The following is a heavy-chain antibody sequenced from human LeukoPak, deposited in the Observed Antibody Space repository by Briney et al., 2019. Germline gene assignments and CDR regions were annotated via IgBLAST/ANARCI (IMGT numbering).Heavy chain of an antibody. D-gene: IGHD1-26*01. CDR1: GYTFTSYD. J-gene: IGHJ4*02. CDR3: TRNFLGLNY. Sequence: GASVKVSCEASGYTFTSYDIYWVRQATGQGLEWMGRMNPNSGNTGYAQKFQGRVAMARDTSINTAYMELSGLRSEDTAVYYCTRNFLGLNYWGQGTLVTVSS. V-gene: IGHV1-8*01. CDR2: MNPNSGNT.